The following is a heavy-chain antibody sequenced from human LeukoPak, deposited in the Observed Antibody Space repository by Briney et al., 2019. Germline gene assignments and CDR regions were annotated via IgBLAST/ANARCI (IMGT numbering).Heavy chain of an antibody. J-gene: IGHJ4*02. V-gene: IGHV3-30*18. CDR3: AKDLWLLDY. CDR2: ISYDGSNK. CDR1: GFTFSSYG. Sequence: PERSVRLSCAASGFTFSSYGMHWVRQAPGKGLEWVAVISYDGSNKYYADSVKGRFTISRDNSKNTLYLQVNSLRAEDTAVYYCAKDLWLLDYWGQGTLVTVSS. D-gene: IGHD3-10*01.